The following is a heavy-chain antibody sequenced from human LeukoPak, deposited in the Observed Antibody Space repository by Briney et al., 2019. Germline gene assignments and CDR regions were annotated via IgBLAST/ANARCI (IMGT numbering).Heavy chain of an antibody. CDR3: ARGTYYYEF. J-gene: IGHJ4*02. Sequence: PGGSLRLSCAASKFTFSSFWMSWVRQAPGKGPEWVAYMNQLGNEKNYLDSVKGRFTISRDNAKNSLYLQMTSPRAEDTAVYYCARGTYYYEFWGLGTLVTVSS. CDR2: MNQLGNEK. D-gene: IGHD3-16*01. CDR1: KFTFSSFW. V-gene: IGHV3-7*04.